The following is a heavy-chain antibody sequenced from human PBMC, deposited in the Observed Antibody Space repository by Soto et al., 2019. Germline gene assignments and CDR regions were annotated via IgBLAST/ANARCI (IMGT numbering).Heavy chain of an antibody. CDR1: GFNFSSHG. CDR3: ATPVISIVVPITEDN. V-gene: IGHV3-30*03. Sequence: GGSLRLSCAASGFNFSSHGLHWVRQAPGKGLEWVAVISYDGSHKLSTESVKGRFTISRDNAKNSLYLQMNSLRAEDTAVYYCATPVISIVVPITEDNWGQGTLVTVSS. CDR2: ISYDGSHK. J-gene: IGHJ4*02. D-gene: IGHD3-22*01.